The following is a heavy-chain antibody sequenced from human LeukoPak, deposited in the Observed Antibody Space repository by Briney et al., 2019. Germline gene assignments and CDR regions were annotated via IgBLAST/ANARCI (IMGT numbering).Heavy chain of an antibody. J-gene: IGHJ4*02. D-gene: IGHD3-10*01. V-gene: IGHV4-30-2*01. CDR1: GGSISSGGYS. Sequence: SETLSLTCAVSGGSISSGGYSWSWIRQPPGKGLEWIGYIYHSGSTYYNPSLKSRVTISVDRSKNQFSLKLSSVTAADTAVYYCARVPSYGSGSGYFDYWGQGTLVTVSS. CDR3: ARVPSYGSGSGYFDY. CDR2: IYHSGST.